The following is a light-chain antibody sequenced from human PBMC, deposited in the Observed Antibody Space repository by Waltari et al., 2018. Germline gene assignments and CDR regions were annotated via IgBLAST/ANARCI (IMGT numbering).Light chain of an antibody. CDR2: EVS. CDR1: STDIGVYNY. V-gene: IGLV2-8*01. J-gene: IGLJ2*01. CDR3: ASFAGSNTL. Sequence: QSALTQPPSASGSPGQSVTISCTGTSTDIGVYNYVAWYQQHPGKAPKLLIDEVSERPSGVPGRCSGSKSGITASLTVFGLQTEDEADYYCASFAGSNTLFGGGTKLTVL.